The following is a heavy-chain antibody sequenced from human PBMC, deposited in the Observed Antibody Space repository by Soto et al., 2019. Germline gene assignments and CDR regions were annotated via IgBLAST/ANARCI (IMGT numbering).Heavy chain of an antibody. J-gene: IGHJ4*02. D-gene: IGHD3-22*01. V-gene: IGHV2-5*02. CDR1: GFSLSTSGVG. Sequence: QITLKESGPTLVKPTQTLTLTCTFSGFSLSTSGVGVGWIRQHPGKALEWLALIYWDDDKRYSPSLKSRLTITKDTSKNQVVLTMTNMDPVDTATYYCAHRRGYTDRSGYLNSWGQGTLVTVSS. CDR3: AHRRGYTDRSGYLNS. CDR2: IYWDDDK.